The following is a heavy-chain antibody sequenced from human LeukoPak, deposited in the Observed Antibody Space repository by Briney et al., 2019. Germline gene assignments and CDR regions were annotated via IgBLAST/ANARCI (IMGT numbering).Heavy chain of an antibody. J-gene: IGHJ4*02. CDR3: ARGRISLYGSGRRSGVIDY. V-gene: IGHV4-34*01. Sequence: SETLSLTRAVYGGSFSGYYWSWIRQPSGKGLEWIGEINHSGSTNYNPSLKGRVTISVDTSKNQFSLKLSSVTAADTAVYYCARGRISLYGSGRRSGVIDYWGQGTRVTVSS. CDR1: GGSFSGYY. CDR2: INHSGST. D-gene: IGHD3-10*01.